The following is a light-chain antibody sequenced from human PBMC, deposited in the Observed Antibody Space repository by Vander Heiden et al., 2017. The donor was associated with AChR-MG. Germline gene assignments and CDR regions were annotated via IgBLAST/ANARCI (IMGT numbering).Light chain of an antibody. Sequence: QSVLTPPPSASGTPGQRVTISCSGSSSNLASNYVYWYQQLPGTAPTLLIYRNDQRHSGVPDRFSGSQSGTSASLAISGLRSEDEAVYYCSSWDDSLSGQVFGGGTKVTVL. CDR1: SSNLASNY. CDR3: SSWDDSLSGQV. CDR2: RND. J-gene: IGLJ3*02. V-gene: IGLV1-47*01.